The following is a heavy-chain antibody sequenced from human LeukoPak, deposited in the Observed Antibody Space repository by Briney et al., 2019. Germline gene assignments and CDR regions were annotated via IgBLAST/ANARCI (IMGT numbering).Heavy chain of an antibody. V-gene: IGHV1-46*01. CDR1: GYTFTSYY. CDR3: ARDLGPYSSSWSTDY. J-gene: IGHJ4*02. Sequence: ASVKVSCKASGYTFTSYYMHWVRQAPGQGLEWMGIINPSGGSTSYAQKFQGRVTMTRDTSTSTVYMELSSLRSEDTAVYYCARDLGPYSSSWSTDYWGQGTLVTVSS. CDR2: INPSGGST. D-gene: IGHD6-13*01.